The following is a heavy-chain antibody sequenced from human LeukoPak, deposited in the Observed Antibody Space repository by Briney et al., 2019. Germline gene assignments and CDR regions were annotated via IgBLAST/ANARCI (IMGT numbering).Heavy chain of an antibody. V-gene: IGHV5-51*01. CDR2: IYPGDSNT. D-gene: IGHD1-26*01. Sequence: GESLKISCKGSGYSFTSYWIGWVRQMPGKGLEWMGIIYPGDSNTRYNPSFQGQVTISADKSISTAYLQWSSLEASDTAMYYCARGSGSYHTAYMNWGQGTLVTVSS. J-gene: IGHJ4*02. CDR3: ARGSGSYHTAYMN. CDR1: GYSFTSYW.